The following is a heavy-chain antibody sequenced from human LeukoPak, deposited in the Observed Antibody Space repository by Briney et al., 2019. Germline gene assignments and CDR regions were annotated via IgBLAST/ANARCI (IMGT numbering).Heavy chain of an antibody. Sequence: GGSLRLSCAASGFTFSSYWMSWVRQAPGKGLEWVANINQDGSEKYYVDSVKGRFIISRDNGKNSVYLQMNSLRAEDTAVYYCVRDGDSANLDLDYWGQGTLVTVSS. CDR1: GFTFSSYW. CDR2: INQDGSEK. J-gene: IGHJ4*02. D-gene: IGHD1-14*01. V-gene: IGHV3-7*01. CDR3: VRDGDSANLDLDY.